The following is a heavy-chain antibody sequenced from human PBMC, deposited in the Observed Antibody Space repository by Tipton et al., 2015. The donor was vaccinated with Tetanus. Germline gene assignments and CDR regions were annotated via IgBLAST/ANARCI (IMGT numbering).Heavy chain of an antibody. V-gene: IGHV3-33*01. J-gene: IGHJ4*02. CDR1: GFTFNSYG. D-gene: IGHD2-21*02. CDR3: ARGMAEASNCGGDCYSDY. Sequence: SGFTFNSYGMHWVRQTPGKGLEWVAVIDFDGNTQNYRDSVRGRFTISRDNSKNSLYLQMISLRAEDTAVYSCARGMAEASNCGGDCYSDYWGQGILVTVTA. CDR2: IDFDGNTQ.